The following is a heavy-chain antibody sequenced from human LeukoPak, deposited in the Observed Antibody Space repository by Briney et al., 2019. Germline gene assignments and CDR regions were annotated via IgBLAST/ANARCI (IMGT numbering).Heavy chain of an antibody. CDR2: INPNSGGT. Sequence: GASVKVSCKASGYTFTGYYMHWVRQAPGQGLEWMGWINPNSGGTNYAQKFQGRVTMTRDTPISTAYMELSRLRSDDTALYYGARLAMDGYYDILTGYYSPHFDYWGQETLVTVSS. CDR3: ARLAMDGYYDILTGYYSPHFDY. CDR1: GYTFTGYY. J-gene: IGHJ4*02. V-gene: IGHV1-2*02. D-gene: IGHD3-9*01.